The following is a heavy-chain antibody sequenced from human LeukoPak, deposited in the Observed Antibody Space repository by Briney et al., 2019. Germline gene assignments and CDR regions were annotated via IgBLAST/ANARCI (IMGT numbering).Heavy chain of an antibody. D-gene: IGHD5-24*01. CDR2: ISAYKGNT. V-gene: IGHV1-18*01. CDR3: ARDLTRDGYTWFDP. CDR1: GYTFSSYG. J-gene: IGHJ5*02. Sequence: GASVKVSCKASGYTFSSYGITWVRQAPGQGLEWMGWISAYKGNTKYAQKLQGRVIMTTDTSTSTAYMEMRSLRSGDTAVYFCARDLTRDGYTWFDPWGQGTLVTVSS.